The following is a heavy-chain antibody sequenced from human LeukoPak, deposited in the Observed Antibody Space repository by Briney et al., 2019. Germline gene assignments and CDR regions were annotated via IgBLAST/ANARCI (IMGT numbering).Heavy chain of an antibody. V-gene: IGHV3-23*01. CDR3: AKSPIVVVTLFDY. CDR1: GFTFSSYA. D-gene: IGHD3-22*01. Sequence: PGGSLRLSCAATGFTFSSYAMSLVRQAPGKGLEWVSAISGSGGSTYYADSVKGRFTISRDNSKNTLYLQMNSLRAEDTAVYYCAKSPIVVVTLFDYWGQGTLVTVSS. J-gene: IGHJ4*02. CDR2: ISGSGGST.